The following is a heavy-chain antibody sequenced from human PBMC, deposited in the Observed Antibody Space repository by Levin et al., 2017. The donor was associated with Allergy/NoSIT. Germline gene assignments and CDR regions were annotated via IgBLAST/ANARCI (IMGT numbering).Heavy chain of an antibody. CDR1: GFTFSSYA. CDR3: ARDRSLVPAAIMPYYYYGMDV. V-gene: IGHV3-30*04. CDR2: ISYDGSNK. Sequence: GGSLRLSCAASGFTFSSYAMHWVRQAPGKGLEWVAVISYDGSNKYYADSVKGRFTISRDNSKNTLYLQMNSLRAEDTAVYYCARDRSLVPAAIMPYYYYGMDVWGQGTTVTVSS. J-gene: IGHJ6*02. D-gene: IGHD2-2*02.